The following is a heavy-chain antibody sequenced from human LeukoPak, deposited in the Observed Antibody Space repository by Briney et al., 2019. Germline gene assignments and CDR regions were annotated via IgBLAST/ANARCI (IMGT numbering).Heavy chain of an antibody. Sequence: PGGSLRLSCAASGFTFSSYAMHWVRQAPGKGLEWVAVISYDGSNKYYADSVKGRFTISRDNSKNTLYLQMNSLRAEDTAVYYCARDPVAGYYLDYWGQGTLVTVSS. CDR2: ISYDGSNK. V-gene: IGHV3-30-3*01. CDR1: GFTFSSYA. CDR3: ARDPVAGYYLDY. D-gene: IGHD6-19*01. J-gene: IGHJ4*02.